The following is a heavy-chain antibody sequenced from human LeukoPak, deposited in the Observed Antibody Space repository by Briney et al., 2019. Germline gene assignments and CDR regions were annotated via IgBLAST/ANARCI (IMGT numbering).Heavy chain of an antibody. Sequence: GGSLRLSCAASGFTFSSYSMNWVRQAPGKGLEWVSSISSSSSYIYYADSVKGRFNISRDNAKNSLYLQMTSLRAEETALYYCARIDTYYYDSSGYYSAFDIWGQGTIVTVSS. CDR2: ISSSSSYI. D-gene: IGHD3-22*01. J-gene: IGHJ3*02. CDR1: GFTFSSYS. V-gene: IGHV3-21*04. CDR3: ARIDTYYYDSSGYYSAFDI.